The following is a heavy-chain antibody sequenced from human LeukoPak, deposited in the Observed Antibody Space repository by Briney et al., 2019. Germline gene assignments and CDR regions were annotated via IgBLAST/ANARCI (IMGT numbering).Heavy chain of an antibody. CDR1: GFTFSNYA. Sequence: GGSLRLSCVASGFTFSNYAMRWVRQPVGKGLEWVSALTTGGGTDYDDSVKGQLTISRDNSKNTLYLQMNSLRAEDTAVYYCAKDQSIAANNFDYWGQGILVTVSS. CDR2: LTTGGGT. D-gene: IGHD6-6*01. V-gene: IGHV3-NL1*01. J-gene: IGHJ4*02. CDR3: AKDQSIAANNFDY.